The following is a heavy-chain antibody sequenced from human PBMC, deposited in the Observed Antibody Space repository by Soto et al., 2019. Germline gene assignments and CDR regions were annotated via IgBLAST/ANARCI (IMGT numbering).Heavy chain of an antibody. CDR2: ISAYNGNT. CDR1: GYTFTSYG. Sequence: QVQLVQSGAEVKKPGASVKVSCKASGYTFTSYGISWVRQAPGQGLEWMGWISAYNGNTNYAQKLQGRVTMTTDTSTSTAYMELRSLRFDDTAVCYCARTGDGYNLRLPFWPLTYWGQGTLVTVSS. CDR3: ARTGDGYNLRLPFWPLTY. D-gene: IGHD2-21*01. V-gene: IGHV1-18*01. J-gene: IGHJ4*02.